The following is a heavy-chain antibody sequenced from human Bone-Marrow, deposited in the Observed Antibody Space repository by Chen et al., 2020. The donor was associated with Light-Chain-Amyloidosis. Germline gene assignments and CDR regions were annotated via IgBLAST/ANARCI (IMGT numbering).Heavy chain of an antibody. V-gene: IGHV4-39*02. CDR1: GGSISSSTYY. CDR3: VRLHRIWGSFDY. D-gene: IGHD3-16*01. Sequence: QLQLQESGPGLVKPSETLSLTCTVSGGSISSSTYYWGWIRQPPGKGLEWFGSIYYGGSTYDSASLKSRVTISVDTSKNHFFLRLSSVPAADTAVYYCVRLHRIWGSFDYWGQGTLVSVSS. J-gene: IGHJ4*02. CDR2: IYYGGST.